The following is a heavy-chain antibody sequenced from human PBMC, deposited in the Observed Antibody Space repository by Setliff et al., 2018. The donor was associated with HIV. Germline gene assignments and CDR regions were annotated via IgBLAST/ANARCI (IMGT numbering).Heavy chain of an antibody. Sequence: SETLSLTCTVSGDPIRYYYWSWLRQPAGKGLEWIGRIFPSGTTNYNPSLKSRVTMSIDTSKDQFSLNLNSVTAADTAVYFCARDRSNYGSGSSAYNWFDPWGQGNLVTVSS. J-gene: IGHJ5*02. D-gene: IGHD3-16*01. CDR2: IFPSGTT. V-gene: IGHV4-4*07. CDR1: GDPIRYYY. CDR3: ARDRSNYGSGSSAYNWFDP.